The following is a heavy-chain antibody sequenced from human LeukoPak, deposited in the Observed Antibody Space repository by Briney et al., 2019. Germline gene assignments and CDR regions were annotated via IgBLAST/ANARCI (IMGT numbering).Heavy chain of an antibody. CDR3: ARGGYCSYYFDY. CDR1: GGSFSGYY. V-gene: IGHV4-34*01. J-gene: IGHJ4*02. Sequence: SETLSLTCAVYGGSFSGYYWSWIRQPPGKGLEWIGEINHSGSTNYNPSLKSRVTISVDTSKNQFSLKLSSVTAADTAVYYCARGGYCSYYFDYWGQGTLVTVSS. CDR2: INHSGST. D-gene: IGHD2-15*01.